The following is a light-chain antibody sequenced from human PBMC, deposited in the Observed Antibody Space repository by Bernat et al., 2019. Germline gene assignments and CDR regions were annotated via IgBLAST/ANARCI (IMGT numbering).Light chain of an antibody. V-gene: IGLV3-25*03. Sequence: SYELTQPPSVSVSPGQTARITCSGDALTKQYAYWYQQKPGQAPVLVIYKDSERHSGIPERFSGSSSGTTVTLTISGVQAEDEADYYCQSADSSVTYWVVGGGTKLTVL. CDR1: ALTKQY. J-gene: IGLJ3*02. CDR2: KDS. CDR3: QSADSSVTYWV.